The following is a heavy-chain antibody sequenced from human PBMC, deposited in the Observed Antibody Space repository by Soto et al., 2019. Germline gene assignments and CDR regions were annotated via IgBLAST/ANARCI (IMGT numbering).Heavy chain of an antibody. D-gene: IGHD6-19*01. Sequence: PGGSLRLSCAASGFTFSNAWMSWVRQAPGKGLEWVGRIKSKTDGGTTDYAAPVKGRFTISRDDSKNTLYLQMNSLKTEDTAVYYCTTGRAAVAGLDYFDYWGQGTLVTVSS. CDR3: TTGRAAVAGLDYFDY. J-gene: IGHJ4*02. CDR1: GFTFSNAW. V-gene: IGHV3-15*01. CDR2: IKSKTDGGTT.